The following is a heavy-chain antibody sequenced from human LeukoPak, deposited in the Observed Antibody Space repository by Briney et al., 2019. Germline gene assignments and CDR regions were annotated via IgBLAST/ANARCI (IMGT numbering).Heavy chain of an antibody. V-gene: IGHV4-34*01. CDR3: ARDIAVAFFDY. J-gene: IGHJ4*02. D-gene: IGHD6-19*01. Sequence: SETLSLTCAVYGGSFSGYYWSWIRQPPGKGLEWIGEIDHSGSTNYNPSLKSRVTISVDTSKNQFSLKLSSVTAADTAVYYCARDIAVAFFDYWGQGTLVTVSS. CDR1: GGSFSGYY. CDR2: IDHSGST.